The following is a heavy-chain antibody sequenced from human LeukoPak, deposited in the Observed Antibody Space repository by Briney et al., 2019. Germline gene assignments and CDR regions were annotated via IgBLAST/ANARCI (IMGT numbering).Heavy chain of an antibody. D-gene: IGHD6-13*01. Sequence: PGKSLRLSCAASGFTFSSYAMHWVRQAPGKGLEWVAVIAYDGSNKYYADSVKGRFTISRDNSKNTLYLQMNSLRAEDTAVYYCANIRAAAGTFDYWGQGTLVTVSS. CDR1: GFTFSSYA. V-gene: IGHV3-30-3*01. J-gene: IGHJ4*02. CDR2: IAYDGSNK. CDR3: ANIRAAAGTFDY.